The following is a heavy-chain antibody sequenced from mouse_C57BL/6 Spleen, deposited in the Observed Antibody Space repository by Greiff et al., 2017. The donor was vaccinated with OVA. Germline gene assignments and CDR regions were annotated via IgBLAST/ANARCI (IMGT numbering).Heavy chain of an antibody. CDR3: ARSDDYDPAWFAY. J-gene: IGHJ3*01. Sequence: QVQLQQPGAELVKPGASVKMSCKASGYTFTSYWITWVKQRPGQGLEWIGDIYPGSGSTNYNEKFKSKATLTVDTSSSTAYMQLSSLTSEDSAVYDCARSDDYDPAWFAYWGQGTLVTVSA. V-gene: IGHV1-55*01. CDR1: GYTFTSYW. CDR2: IYPGSGST. D-gene: IGHD2-4*01.